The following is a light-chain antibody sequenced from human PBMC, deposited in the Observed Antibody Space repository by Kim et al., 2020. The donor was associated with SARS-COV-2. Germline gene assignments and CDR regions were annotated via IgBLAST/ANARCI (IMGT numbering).Light chain of an antibody. Sequence: EIVLTQSPGTLSLSPGERATLSCRASQSVSSSYLAWYQQKPGQAPRLLIYGASSRATGIPDRFSGSGSGTDFTLTISRLEPEDFAVYSCQQYGSSPGLTFGGGTKLEI. V-gene: IGKV3-20*01. CDR2: GAS. CDR1: QSVSSSY. J-gene: IGKJ4*01. CDR3: QQYGSSPGLT.